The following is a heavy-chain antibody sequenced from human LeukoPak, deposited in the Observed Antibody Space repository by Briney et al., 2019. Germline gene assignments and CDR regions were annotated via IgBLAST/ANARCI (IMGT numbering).Heavy chain of an antibody. CDR3: AGEGYGSGRSGGEYFFHP. J-gene: IGHJ5*02. Sequence: GESLKISCKASGYSFTNYWIGWVRRMPGKGLEWMGIIYPGDSDTRYNPTLYGQVIISVDRSTNTAHLQWSSLKASDTGIYYCAGEGYGSGRSGGEYFFHPWGQGTLVTVSS. V-gene: IGHV5-51*01. CDR2: IYPGDSDT. CDR1: GYSFTNYW. D-gene: IGHD2-15*01.